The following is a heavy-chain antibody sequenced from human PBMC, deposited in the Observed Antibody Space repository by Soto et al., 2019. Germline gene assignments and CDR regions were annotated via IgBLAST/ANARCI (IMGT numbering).Heavy chain of an antibody. CDR1: GGSFSGYY. CDR2: INHSGST. CDR3: ARRGRDYYYYYYGMDV. V-gene: IGHV4-34*01. Sequence: PSETLSLTCAVYGGSFSGYYWSWIRQPPGKGLEWIGEINHSGSTNYNPSLKSRVTISVDTSKNQFSLKLSSVTAADTAVYYCARRGRDYYYYYYGMDVWGQGTTVTVSS. J-gene: IGHJ6*02.